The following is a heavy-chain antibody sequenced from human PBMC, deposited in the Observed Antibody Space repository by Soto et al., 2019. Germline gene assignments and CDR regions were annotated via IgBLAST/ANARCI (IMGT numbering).Heavy chain of an antibody. Sequence: EVRLLVSGGGLVQPGGSLRLSCAASGFIFSDYSMAWVRQTPEKGLEWVSGMSISGEKTFYADSVNGRFTVSRDSFKNTVYLQMNSLRVEDTAVYYCARWSGFGDLWGQGTLVTVSS. J-gene: IGHJ4*02. CDR1: GFIFSDYS. CDR3: ARWSGFGDL. CDR2: MSISGEKT. V-gene: IGHV3-23*01. D-gene: IGHD3-10*01.